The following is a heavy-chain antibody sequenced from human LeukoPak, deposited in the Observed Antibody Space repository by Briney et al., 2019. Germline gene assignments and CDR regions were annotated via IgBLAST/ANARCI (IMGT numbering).Heavy chain of an antibody. D-gene: IGHD6-19*01. V-gene: IGHV3-48*01. CDR3: AREGQWLLRYLDY. CDR2: ISSSSNTI. J-gene: IGHJ4*02. CDR1: GFTFSSYS. Sequence: GGSLRLSCAASGFTFSSYSMNWVRQAPGKGLEWVSYISSSSNTIYYADSVKGRFTISRDNAKNSLYLQMNSLRAEDTAVYYCAREGQWLLRYLDYWGQGTLVTVSS.